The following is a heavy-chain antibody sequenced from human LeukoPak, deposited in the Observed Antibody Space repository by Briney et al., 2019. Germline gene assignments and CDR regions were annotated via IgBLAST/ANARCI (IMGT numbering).Heavy chain of an antibody. V-gene: IGHV4-4*07. CDR1: GGSISGYT. CDR2: IYASGST. CDR3: ARGVVGATAFAY. Sequence: SETLSLTCTASGGSISGYTWSWIRQPAGKGLEWIGRIYASGSTNYNPSLQGRVTMSVDTSRGQFFLMVHSVTAADTAVYYCARGVVGATAFAYWGQGTVVTASS. D-gene: IGHD1-26*01. J-gene: IGHJ4*02.